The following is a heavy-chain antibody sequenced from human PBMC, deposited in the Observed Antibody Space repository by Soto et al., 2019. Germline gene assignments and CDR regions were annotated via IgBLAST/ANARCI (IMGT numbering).Heavy chain of an antibody. CDR1: GYTFTSYD. J-gene: IGHJ6*02. CDR3: ASRGYCSSTSCIYGMDV. D-gene: IGHD2-2*01. V-gene: IGHV1-8*01. CDR2: MNPNSGNT. Sequence: GASVKVSCKASGYTFTSYDINWVRQATGQGLEWMGWMNPNSGNTGYAQKFQGRVTMTRNTSISTAYMELSSLRSEDTAVYYCASRGYCSSTSCIYGMDVWGQGTTVTVSS.